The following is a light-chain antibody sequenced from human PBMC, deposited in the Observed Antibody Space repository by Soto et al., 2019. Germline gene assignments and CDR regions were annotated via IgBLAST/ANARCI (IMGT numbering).Light chain of an antibody. CDR3: QQYNNWPPIN. J-gene: IGKJ5*01. CDR2: GAS. CDR1: QSVSNY. V-gene: IGKV3-15*01. Sequence: EIVLTQSPATLSLSPWERATLSCRTSQSVSNYLAWYQQKPGQAPRLLIYGASTRATGIPARFSGSGSGTEFTLTISSLQSEDFAVYFCQQYNNWPPINFGQGTRLEIK.